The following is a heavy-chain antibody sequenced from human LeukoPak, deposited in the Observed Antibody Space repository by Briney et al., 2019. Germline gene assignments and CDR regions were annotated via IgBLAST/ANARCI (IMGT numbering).Heavy chain of an antibody. V-gene: IGHV3-30-3*01. Sequence: GGSLRPSCAASGFTLSSHAMHWVRQAPGKGLEWVAVLSYDGSNKNYADSVKGRFTISRDNSKNTLYLQMNSLRAEDTAVYYCARATYYYDSRLDYWGQGTLVTVSS. CDR1: GFTLSSHA. CDR2: LSYDGSNK. D-gene: IGHD3-22*01. CDR3: ARATYYYDSRLDY. J-gene: IGHJ4*02.